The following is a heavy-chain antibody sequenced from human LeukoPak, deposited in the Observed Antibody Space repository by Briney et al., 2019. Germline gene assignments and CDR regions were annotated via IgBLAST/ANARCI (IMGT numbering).Heavy chain of an antibody. CDR2: IYYSGST. Sequence: SQTLSLTCTGSGGSISSGDYYWSWIRQPPGKGLEWIGYIYYSGSTYYNPSLKSRVTISVDASKNQFSLKLSSVTAADTAVYYCARDYSGGYSNYYGMDVWGQGTTVTVSS. CDR3: ARDYSGGYSNYYGMDV. CDR1: GGSISSGDYY. V-gene: IGHV4-30-4*01. D-gene: IGHD1-26*01. J-gene: IGHJ6*02.